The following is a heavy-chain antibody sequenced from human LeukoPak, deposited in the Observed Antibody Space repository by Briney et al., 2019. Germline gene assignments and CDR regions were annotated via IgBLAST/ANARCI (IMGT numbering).Heavy chain of an antibody. CDR2: INGEGSSA. V-gene: IGHV3-74*01. D-gene: IGHD5-18*01. CDR1: RFTFSSYW. CDR3: TRADTGRLHGLDI. J-gene: IGHJ3*02. Sequence: GGSLRLFCAASRFTFSSYWMHWVRQAPRKGLLWVSRINGEGSSAFYADSVKGRFTISRDNANNTLYLQMSSLRDDDTAVYYCTRADTGRLHGLDIWGQGTRVTVSS.